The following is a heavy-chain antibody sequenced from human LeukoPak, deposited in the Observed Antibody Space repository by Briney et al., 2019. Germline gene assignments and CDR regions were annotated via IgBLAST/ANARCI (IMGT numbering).Heavy chain of an antibody. Sequence: GGSLRLSCAASGFTFSSYAMSWVRQAPGKGLEWVSVISGSGGNTYYADSVKGRFTISRDNSKNTLYLQLNSLRAEDTAVYYCAKDLYGDYDLDCWGQGTLVTVSS. D-gene: IGHD4-17*01. J-gene: IGHJ4*02. V-gene: IGHV3-23*01. CDR1: GFTFSSYA. CDR2: ISGSGGNT. CDR3: AKDLYGDYDLDC.